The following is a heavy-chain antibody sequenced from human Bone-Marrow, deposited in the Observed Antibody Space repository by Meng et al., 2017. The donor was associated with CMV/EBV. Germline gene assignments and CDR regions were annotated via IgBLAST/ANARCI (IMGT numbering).Heavy chain of an antibody. CDR2: INWRGATT. J-gene: IGHJ5*02. Sequence: SGCTFEDYGMSWVRQAPGKGLEWVSGINWRGATTGYADSVQGRFTISRDNAKNFLYLEMKSLRAEDTALYHCARHNSGSYSSWFDPWGPGTLVTVSS. V-gene: IGHV3-20*01. CDR1: GCTFEDYG. D-gene: IGHD3-10*01. CDR3: ARHNSGSYSSWFDP.